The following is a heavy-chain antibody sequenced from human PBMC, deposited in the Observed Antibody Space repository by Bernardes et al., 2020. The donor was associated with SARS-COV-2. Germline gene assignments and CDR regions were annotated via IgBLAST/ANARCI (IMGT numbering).Heavy chain of an antibody. CDR1: GFSLSPSGMC. D-gene: IGHD6-19*01. J-gene: IGHJ4*02. CDR3: ARIVAGTGGLDY. CDR2: IDWDDDK. Sequence: SGPTLLKPTQTLTLTCPFSGFSLSPSGMCVSWIRQPPGKALEWLARIDWDDDKYYSTSLKTRLTISKDTSKNQVVLTMTNMDPVDTATYYCARIVAGTGGLDYWGQGTLVTVSS. V-gene: IGHV2-70*11.